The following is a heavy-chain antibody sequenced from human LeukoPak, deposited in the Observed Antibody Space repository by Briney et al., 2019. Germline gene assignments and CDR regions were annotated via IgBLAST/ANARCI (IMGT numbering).Heavy chain of an antibody. D-gene: IGHD3-10*01. V-gene: IGHV4-39*01. Sequence: SETLSLTCTVSGGSISSSSYYWGWIRQPPGKGLEWIGSIYYSGSTYYNPSLKSRVTISVDTSKNQFSLRLSSVTAADTAVYYCARQSLGPSRSGTSNIWFDPWGQGTLVTVSS. J-gene: IGHJ5*02. CDR3: ARQSLGPSRSGTSNIWFDP. CDR1: GGSISSSSYY. CDR2: IYYSGST.